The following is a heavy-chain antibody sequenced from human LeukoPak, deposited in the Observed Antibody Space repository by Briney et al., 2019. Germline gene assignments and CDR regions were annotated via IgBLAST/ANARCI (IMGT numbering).Heavy chain of an antibody. CDR2: ISYDGSNK. J-gene: IGHJ5*01. Sequence: GGSLRLSCAASGFTFSSYGMHWVRQAPGKGLEWVAVISYDGSNKYYADSVKGRFTISRDNSKNTLYLQMNSLRAEDTAVYYCAKDRYGSGKNWFDSWGQGTLVTVSS. V-gene: IGHV3-30*18. CDR1: GFTFSSYG. D-gene: IGHD3-10*01. CDR3: AKDRYGSGKNWFDS.